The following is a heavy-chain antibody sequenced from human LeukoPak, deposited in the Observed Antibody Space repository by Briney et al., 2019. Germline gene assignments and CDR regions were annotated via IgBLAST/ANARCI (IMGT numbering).Heavy chain of an antibody. CDR3: AKDNRDYYIDY. CDR2: IQYNGNNK. D-gene: IGHD3-10*01. CDR1: GFTFNNFG. Sequence: GGSLTLSCAASGFTFNNFGMHWVRQAPGKALEWVTFIQYNGNNKYYADSVKGRFTISRGNSKNTLYLQMNSLRAEDTAVYYCAKDNRDYYIDYWGQGTLVTVSS. V-gene: IGHV3-30*02. J-gene: IGHJ4*02.